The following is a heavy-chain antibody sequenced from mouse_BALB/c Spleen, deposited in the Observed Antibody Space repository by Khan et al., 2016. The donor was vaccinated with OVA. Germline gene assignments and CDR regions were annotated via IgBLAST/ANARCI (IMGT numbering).Heavy chain of an antibody. D-gene: IGHD1-1*01. CDR2: INTYTGEP. Sequence: QIQLVQSGPELKKPGETVKISCKASGYTFTNYGMNWVKQAPGKGLKWMGWINTYTGEPAYADDFTGRFAFSLETSASTAYLQINNLKNEDTATYFCARVGYYGTMDYWGQGTSVTVSS. CDR3: ARVGYYGTMDY. V-gene: IGHV9-3-1*01. J-gene: IGHJ4*01. CDR1: GYTFTNYG.